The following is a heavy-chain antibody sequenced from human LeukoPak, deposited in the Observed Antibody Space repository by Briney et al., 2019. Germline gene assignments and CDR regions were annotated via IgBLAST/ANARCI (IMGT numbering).Heavy chain of an antibody. Sequence: ASVKVSCNASGYTFTGYYMHWVRQAPGQGLEWMGWINPNSGGTNYAQKFQGRVTMTRDTSISTAYMELSRLRSEDTAVYYCAGTVTTGYYYYYHMDVWGKGTTVTISS. CDR2: INPNSGGT. CDR3: AGTVTTGYYYYYHMDV. J-gene: IGHJ6*03. CDR1: GYTFTGYY. D-gene: IGHD4-17*01. V-gene: IGHV1-2*02.